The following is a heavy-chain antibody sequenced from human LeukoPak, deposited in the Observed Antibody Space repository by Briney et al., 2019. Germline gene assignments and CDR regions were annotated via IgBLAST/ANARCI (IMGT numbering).Heavy chain of an antibody. CDR3: ARGVFNRYYDSSGARWFDP. D-gene: IGHD3-22*01. CDR1: GGSISSSSYY. Sequence: SETLSLTCTVSGGSISSSSYYWGWIRQPPGKGLEWIGEINHSGSTNYNPSLKSRVTISVDTSKNQFSLKLSSVTAADTAVYYCARGVFNRYYDSSGARWFDPWGQGTLVTVSS. V-gene: IGHV4-39*07. J-gene: IGHJ5*02. CDR2: INHSGST.